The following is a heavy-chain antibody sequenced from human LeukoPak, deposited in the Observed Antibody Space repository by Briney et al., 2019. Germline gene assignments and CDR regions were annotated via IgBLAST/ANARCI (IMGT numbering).Heavy chain of an antibody. Sequence: SETLSLTCTVSGGSISSSNYYWGWIRQPPGKGLEWIGNIYYSGSTYYNPSLKSRVTISVDTSKNQFSLKLSSVTAADTAVYYCARTTMVRGTYYMDVWGKGTTVTISS. CDR2: IYYSGST. CDR1: GGSISSSNYY. V-gene: IGHV4-39*07. CDR3: ARTTMVRGTYYMDV. D-gene: IGHD3-10*01. J-gene: IGHJ6*03.